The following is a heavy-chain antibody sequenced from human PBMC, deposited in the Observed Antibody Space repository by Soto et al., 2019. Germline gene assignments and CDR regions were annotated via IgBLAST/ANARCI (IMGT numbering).Heavy chain of an antibody. Sequence: SETLSLTCTVSGGSINSYYWSWIRQPPGKGLEWIGYIYYSGSTNYNPALKSRVTISVDTSKKQFSLKVSAVTAADTAVYCCARAHCSSTSCYTGVFGYWGQGTLVTVSS. D-gene: IGHD2-2*02. CDR2: IYYSGST. CDR3: ARAHCSSTSCYTGVFGY. J-gene: IGHJ4*02. CDR1: GGSINSYY. V-gene: IGHV4-59*01.